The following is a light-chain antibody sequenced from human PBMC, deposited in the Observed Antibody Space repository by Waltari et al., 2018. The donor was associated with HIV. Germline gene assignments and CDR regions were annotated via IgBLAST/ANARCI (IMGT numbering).Light chain of an antibody. V-gene: IGLV1-44*01. CDR1: SSNIGSNT. J-gene: IGLJ2*01. Sequence: QSVLTQPPSASGTPGQRVTISCSGSSSNIGSNTVSWYRQLPGTAPKLLMYNNNQRPSGVPDRFSGSKSGTSASLAISGLQSEEEAKYYCAAWDDSLNGVVFGGGTKLTVL. CDR3: AAWDDSLNGVV. CDR2: NNN.